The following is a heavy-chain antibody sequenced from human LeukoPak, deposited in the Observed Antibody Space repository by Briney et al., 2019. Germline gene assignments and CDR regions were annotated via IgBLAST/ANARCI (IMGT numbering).Heavy chain of an antibody. V-gene: IGHV1-24*01. CDR3: ASPPVYCSSTSCFDTAFDI. CDR1: GYTLTELS. J-gene: IGHJ3*02. CDR2: FDPEDGET. D-gene: IGHD2-2*01. Sequence: GASVKVSCKVSGYTLTELSMHWVRQAPGKGLEWMGGFDPEDGETIYAQKFQGRVTMTEDTSTDTAYMELSSLRSEDTAVYYCASPPVYCSSTSCFDTAFDIWGQGTMVTVSS.